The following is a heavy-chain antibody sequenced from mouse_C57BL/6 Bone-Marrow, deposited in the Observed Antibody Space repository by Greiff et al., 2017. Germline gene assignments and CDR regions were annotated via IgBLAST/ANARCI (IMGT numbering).Heavy chain of an antibody. CDR2: IYPGDGDT. CDR3: ARGEVDGDHWYFDV. J-gene: IGHJ1*03. Sequence: VQVVESGAELVQPGASVKISCQVSGYAFSTYWMNWVKQRPGKGLEWIGQIYPGDGDTNYNGKFKGKATVTVDTSSSTAYMQLSSLTSEDSAVYYCARGEVDGDHWYFDVWGTGTTVTAS. D-gene: IGHD2-13*01. CDR1: GYAFSTYW. V-gene: IGHV1-80*01.